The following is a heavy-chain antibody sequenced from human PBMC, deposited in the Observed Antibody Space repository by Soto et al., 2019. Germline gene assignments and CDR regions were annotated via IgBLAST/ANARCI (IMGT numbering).Heavy chain of an antibody. CDR3: ARDRGYTYGYVMDV. D-gene: IGHD5-18*01. Sequence: QVQLQESGPGLVKPSQTLSLTCTVSGGSISSGEYYWSWIRQPPGKGLEWIGYIYYSGSTYYNPSLKSRVTISVDTSKNQFSLKLSSVTAADTAVYYCARDRGYTYGYVMDVWGQGATVTVSS. V-gene: IGHV4-30-4*01. CDR2: IYYSGST. CDR1: GGSISSGEYY. J-gene: IGHJ6*02.